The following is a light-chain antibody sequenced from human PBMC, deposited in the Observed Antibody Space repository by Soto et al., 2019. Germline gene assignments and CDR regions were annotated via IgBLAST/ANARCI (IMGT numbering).Light chain of an antibody. CDR1: QSISSW. CDR3: PQYNSYSLT. V-gene: IGKV1-5*01. Sequence: DIPMTQSPSTLSSSVGDRVTITCRASQSISSWLAWYQQKPGKAPKLLIYDASSLESGVPSRFSGSGSGTEFTLPINSLQPDDFATYYCPQYNSYSLTFGGGTKVEIK. CDR2: DAS. J-gene: IGKJ4*01.